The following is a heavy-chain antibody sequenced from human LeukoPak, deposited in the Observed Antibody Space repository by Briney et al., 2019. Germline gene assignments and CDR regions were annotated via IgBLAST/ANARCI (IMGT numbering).Heavy chain of an antibody. J-gene: IGHJ5*02. CDR3: ARGNSVEDTAWWFDP. D-gene: IGHD4-23*01. V-gene: IGHV1-46*01. CDR1: GYTFTSYY. CDR2: INPSGGST. Sequence: ASVKVSCKASGYTFTSYYMHWVRQAPGQELEWMGIINPSGGSTSYAQKFQGRVTMTRDMSTSTDYMELSSLRSEDTAVYYCARGNSVEDTAWWFDPWGQGTLVTVSS.